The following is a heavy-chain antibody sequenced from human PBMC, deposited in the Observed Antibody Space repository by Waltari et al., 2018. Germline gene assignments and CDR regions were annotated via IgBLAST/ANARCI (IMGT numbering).Heavy chain of an antibody. CDR1: GGSFSDYY. CDR3: ARVQDYVRDY. V-gene: IGHV4-34*02. Sequence: QVQLQQWGAGLLKPSETLSLTCAVYGGSFSDYYWSWIRQPPGKGLEWIGEINHNGSTNYNPSLRSRITISIDTSKNQFSLKLNSVTAADTAVYYCARVQDYVRDYRGQGTLVTVSS. D-gene: IGHD3-16*01. J-gene: IGHJ4*02. CDR2: INHNGST.